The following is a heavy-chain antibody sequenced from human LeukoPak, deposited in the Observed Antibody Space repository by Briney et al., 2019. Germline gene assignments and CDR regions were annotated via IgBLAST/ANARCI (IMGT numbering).Heavy chain of an antibody. Sequence: PSETLSLTCTVSGGSISSGSYYWSWIRQPAGKGLEWIGRIYTSGSTNYNPSLKSRVTISVDTSKNQFSLKLSSVTAADTAVYHCASAVVVVAATTQGDYWGQGTLVTVSS. CDR2: IYTSGST. CDR1: GGSISSGSYY. V-gene: IGHV4-61*02. D-gene: IGHD2-15*01. CDR3: ASAVVVVAATTQGDY. J-gene: IGHJ4*02.